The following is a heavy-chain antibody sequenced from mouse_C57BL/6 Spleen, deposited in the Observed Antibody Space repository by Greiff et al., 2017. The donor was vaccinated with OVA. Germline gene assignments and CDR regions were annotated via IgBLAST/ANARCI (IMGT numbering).Heavy chain of an antibody. CDR3: ARDDGNYPVAY. J-gene: IGHJ3*01. V-gene: IGHV5-4*01. D-gene: IGHD2-1*01. CDR1: GFTFSSYA. CDR2: ISDGGSYT. Sequence: EVKLVESGGGLVKPGGSLKLSCAASGFTFSSYAMSWVRQTPEKRLEWVATISDGGSYTYYPDNVKGRFTISRDNAKNHLYLQMSHLKSEDTAMYYCARDDGNYPVAYWGQGTLVTVSA.